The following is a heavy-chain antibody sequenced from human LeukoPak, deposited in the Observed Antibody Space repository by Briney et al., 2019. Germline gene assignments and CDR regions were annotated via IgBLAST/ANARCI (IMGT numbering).Heavy chain of an antibody. V-gene: IGHV3-23*01. J-gene: IGHJ4*02. CDR2: ISPGGTTT. Sequence: PGGSLRLSCAASGFTFSSYAMMWVRQAPGKGLEWVSSISPGGTTTYYADSVKGRFTISRDNSKDTLYLQMNSLRAEDTALYYCANYTCGSRCDRYFDCRGQGTLVTVSS. CDR1: GFTFSSYA. CDR3: ANYTCGSRCDRYFDC. D-gene: IGHD2-15*01.